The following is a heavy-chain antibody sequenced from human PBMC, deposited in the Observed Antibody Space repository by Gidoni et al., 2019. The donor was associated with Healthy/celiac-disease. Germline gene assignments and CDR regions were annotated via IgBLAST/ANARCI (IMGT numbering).Heavy chain of an antibody. Sequence: EVQLVESGGGLVQPGRSLRLSCAASGFTFDDYAMHWVRQAPGKGLEWVSGISWNSGSIGYADSVKGRFTISRDNAKNSLYLQMNSLRAEDTALYYCAKGDYYGSGSRTLYNWFDPWGQGTLVTVSS. D-gene: IGHD3-10*01. CDR2: ISWNSGSI. J-gene: IGHJ5*02. V-gene: IGHV3-9*01. CDR3: AKGDYYGSGSRTLYNWFDP. CDR1: GFTFDDYA.